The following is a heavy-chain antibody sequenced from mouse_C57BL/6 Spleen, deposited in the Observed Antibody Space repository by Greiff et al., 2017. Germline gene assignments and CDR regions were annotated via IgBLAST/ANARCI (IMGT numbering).Heavy chain of an antibody. CDR3: ARGGDYDGRDFDY. CDR1: GYTFTSYW. J-gene: IGHJ2*01. V-gene: IGHV1-50*01. Sequence: VQLQQPGAELVKPGASVKLSCKASGYTFTSYWMQWVKQRPGQGLEWIGEIDPSDSYTNYNQKFKGKATLTVDTSSSTAYMQLSSLTSEDSAVYYCARGGDYDGRDFDYWGQGTTLTVSS. CDR2: IDPSDSYT. D-gene: IGHD2-4*01.